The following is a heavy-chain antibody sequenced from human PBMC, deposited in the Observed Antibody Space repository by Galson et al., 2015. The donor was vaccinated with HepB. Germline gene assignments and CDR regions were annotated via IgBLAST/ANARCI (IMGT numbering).Heavy chain of an antibody. Sequence: SLRLSCATSGFTFSTFGMHWVRQAPGKGLERVAFIRYDGSNDYYAHSVWGRFTISRDNSKNTTYLQMSSLRPEDTALYFCAKDHRFAGGISDSWGQGTLVTDSS. J-gene: IGHJ4*02. D-gene: IGHD3-16*01. CDR1: GFTFSTFG. V-gene: IGHV3-30*02. CDR2: IRYDGSND. CDR3: AKDHRFAGGISDS.